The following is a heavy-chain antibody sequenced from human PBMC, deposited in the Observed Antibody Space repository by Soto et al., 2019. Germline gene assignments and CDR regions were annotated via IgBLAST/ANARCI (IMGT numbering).Heavy chain of an antibody. J-gene: IGHJ6*04. Sequence: PGESLKISCKGSGYSFTSYWIGWVRQMPGKGLEWMGIIYPGDSDTRYSPSFQGQVTISADKSISTAYLQWSSLKASETAMYYCARGGHPQRKDHYGMDGWGKGTMVTVDS. D-gene: IGHD2-2*01. CDR3: ARGGHPQRKDHYGMDG. CDR1: GYSFTSYW. CDR2: IYPGDSDT. V-gene: IGHV5-51*01.